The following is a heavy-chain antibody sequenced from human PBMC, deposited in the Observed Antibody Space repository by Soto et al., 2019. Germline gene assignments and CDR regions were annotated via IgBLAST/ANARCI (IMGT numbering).Heavy chain of an antibody. J-gene: IGHJ3*02. CDR1: GFTFSSYS. CDR3: ARDSSSWYDAFDI. CDR2: ISSSSSYI. Sequence: GGSLRLSCAASGFTFSSYSMNWVRQAPGKGLEWVSSISSSSSYIYYADSVKGRFTISRDNAKNSLYLQMNSLRAEDTAVYYCARDSSSWYDAFDIWGQGTMVTVSS. V-gene: IGHV3-21*01. D-gene: IGHD6-13*01.